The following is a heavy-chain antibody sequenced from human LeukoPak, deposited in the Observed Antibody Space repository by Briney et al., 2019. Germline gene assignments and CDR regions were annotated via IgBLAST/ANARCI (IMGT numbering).Heavy chain of an antibody. V-gene: IGHV4-4*02. CDR2: IYHSGST. D-gene: IGHD5-12*01. J-gene: IGHJ4*02. CDR3: ARDGGYNYDY. CDR1: GGSISSSNW. Sequence: PSGTLSLTCAVSGGSISSSNWWSWVRQPPGKGLEWIGEIYHSGSTNYNPSLESRVTISVDKSKNQFSLKLSSVTAADTAVYHCARDGGYNYDYWGQGTLVTVSS.